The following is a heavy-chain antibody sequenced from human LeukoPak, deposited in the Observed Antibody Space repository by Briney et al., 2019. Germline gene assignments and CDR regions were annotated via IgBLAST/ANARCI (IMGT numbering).Heavy chain of an antibody. CDR2: IYYSGST. CDR1: GGSISIYY. Sequence: SETLSLTCTVSGGSISIYYWSWIRQPPGKGLEWIGYIYYSGSTNYNPSLKSRVTISVYTSKNQFSLKLSSVTAADTAVYYCARVGYYYYGMDVWGQGTTVTVSS. J-gene: IGHJ6*02. D-gene: IGHD3-10*01. V-gene: IGHV4-59*01. CDR3: ARVGYYYYGMDV.